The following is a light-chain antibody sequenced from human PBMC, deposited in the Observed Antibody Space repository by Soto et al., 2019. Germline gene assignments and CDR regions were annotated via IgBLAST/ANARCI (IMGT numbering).Light chain of an antibody. V-gene: IGKV3-15*01. Sequence: EIVVTQSPATLSVSLGERATLSCRASQSLSGNLAWYQHNPGQAPRRLIYAASTRSTGVPARFSGSGSETDFTLTIGSLKSEDFAVYYCQQYHHLWAFGEGTKVEIK. J-gene: IGKJ4*02. CDR2: AAS. CDR1: QSLSGN. CDR3: QQYHHLWA.